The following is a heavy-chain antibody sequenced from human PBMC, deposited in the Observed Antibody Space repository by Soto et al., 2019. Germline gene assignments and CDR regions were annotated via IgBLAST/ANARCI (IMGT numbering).Heavy chain of an antibody. V-gene: IGHV3-7*01. CDR3: ARDYYSSGSYYTYYYYYYGMDV. CDR1: GFTFSSYW. Sequence: GGSLRLSCAASGFTFSSYWMSWVRQAPGKGLEWVANIKQDGSEKYYVDSVKGRFTISRDNAKNSLYLQMNSLRAEDTAVYYCARDYYSSGSYYTYYYYYYGMDVWGQGTTVTVSS. CDR2: IKQDGSEK. J-gene: IGHJ6*02. D-gene: IGHD3-10*01.